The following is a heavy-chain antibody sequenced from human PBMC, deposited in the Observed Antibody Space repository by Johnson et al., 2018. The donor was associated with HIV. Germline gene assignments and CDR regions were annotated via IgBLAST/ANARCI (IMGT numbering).Heavy chain of an antibody. V-gene: IGHV3-11*04. J-gene: IGHJ3*02. Sequence: QVQLVESGGGLVKPGGSLRLSCAASGFTFSDYYMGWIRQAPGKGLEWVSYISSSGNTIYSADSVKGRFPIFRDNAKTSLYLQMNSLRAEDTAVYYCAKDYYDSSGDAFDIWGQGTMVTVSS. D-gene: IGHD3-22*01. CDR1: GFTFSDYY. CDR2: ISSSGNTI. CDR3: AKDYYDSSGDAFDI.